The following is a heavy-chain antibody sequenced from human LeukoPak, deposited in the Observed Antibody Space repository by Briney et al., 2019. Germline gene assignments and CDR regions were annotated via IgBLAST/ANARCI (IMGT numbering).Heavy chain of an antibody. CDR2: IYSSGRT. Sequence: PGGSLRLSCAASGFTFSRDVMSWVRQAPGKGLEWVSLIYSSGRTFYADSVKGRFTISRDNSKNTLYLQMNSLRAEDTAVYYCARSTTSCLCDAFDVWGQGTMVTVSS. D-gene: IGHD2-2*01. V-gene: IGHV3-66*02. CDR3: ARSTTSCLCDAFDV. CDR1: GFTFSRDV. J-gene: IGHJ3*01.